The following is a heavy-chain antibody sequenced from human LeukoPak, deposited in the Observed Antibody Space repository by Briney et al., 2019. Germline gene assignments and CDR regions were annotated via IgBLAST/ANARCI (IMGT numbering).Heavy chain of an antibody. Sequence: GGSLRLSCAASGFTFSSYAMNWVRQAPGKGLEWVSAISGSGGSTYYADSVKGRFTISRDNSKNTLYLQMNSLRAEDTAVYYCARDVVRGVTGDWGQGTLVTVSS. CDR3: ARDVVRGVTGD. CDR2: ISGSGGST. CDR1: GFTFSSYA. V-gene: IGHV3-23*01. J-gene: IGHJ4*02. D-gene: IGHD3-10*01.